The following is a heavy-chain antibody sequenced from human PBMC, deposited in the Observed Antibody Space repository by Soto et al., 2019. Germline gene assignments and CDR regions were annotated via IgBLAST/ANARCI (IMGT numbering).Heavy chain of an antibody. CDR2: ISSSSSYI. Sequence: GGSLRLSCAASGFTFSSYSMNWVRQAPGKGLEWVSSISSSSSYIYYADSVKGRFTISRDNAKNSLYLQMNSLRAEDTAVYYCARDRSPSDYYDSSAHPGGSYLIDYWGQGTLVTVSS. J-gene: IGHJ4*02. V-gene: IGHV3-21*01. D-gene: IGHD3-22*01. CDR3: ARDRSPSDYYDSSAHPGGSYLIDY. CDR1: GFTFSSYS.